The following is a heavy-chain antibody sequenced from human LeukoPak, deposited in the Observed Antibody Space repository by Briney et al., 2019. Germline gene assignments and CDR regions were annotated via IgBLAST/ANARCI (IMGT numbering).Heavy chain of an antibody. V-gene: IGHV3-9*01. CDR2: ISWDSAAI. D-gene: IGHD6-13*01. Sequence: GGSLRLSCAASGFRFDDYAMHWVRQAPGRGLEWVSGISWDSAAIGYADSVRGRFTLSRDNAKNSLFLQMSSLRVEDTALYYCTKRARMGIAAAGDGFHIWGQGTMVTVSS. J-gene: IGHJ3*02. CDR1: GFRFDDYA. CDR3: TKRARMGIAAAGDGFHI.